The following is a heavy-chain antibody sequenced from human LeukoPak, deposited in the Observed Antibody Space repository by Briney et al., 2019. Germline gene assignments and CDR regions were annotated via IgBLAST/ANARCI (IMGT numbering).Heavy chain of an antibody. V-gene: IGHV1-2*02. CDR3: ARGGNPEVSLWFGELSLHYGMDV. CDR2: INPNSGGT. Sequence: GASVKVSCKASGYTFTGYYMHWVRQAPGQGLEWMGWINPNSGGTNYAQKFQGRVTMTRDTSISTAYMELSRLRSDDTAVYYCARGGNPEVSLWFGELSLHYGMDVWGQGTTVTVSS. J-gene: IGHJ6*02. CDR1: GYTFTGYY. D-gene: IGHD3-10*01.